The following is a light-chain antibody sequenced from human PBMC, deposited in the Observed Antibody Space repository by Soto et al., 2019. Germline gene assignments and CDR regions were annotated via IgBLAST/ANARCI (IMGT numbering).Light chain of an antibody. CDR1: QSVGTY. CDR2: DAS. J-gene: IGKJ1*01. Sequence: EIVLTQSPATLSLSPGERAILSCRASQSVGTYLAWYQQKPGQAPRLLIYDASNRATGIPARFGGSGSGTDFTLTISGLQSEDFAVYYCQQYNNWPRTFGQGTKVDIK. V-gene: IGKV3-11*01. CDR3: QQYNNWPRT.